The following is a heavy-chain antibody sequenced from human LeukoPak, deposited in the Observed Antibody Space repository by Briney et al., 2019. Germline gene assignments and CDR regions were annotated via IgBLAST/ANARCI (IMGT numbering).Heavy chain of an antibody. Sequence: SLRLSCAASGFTFDDYAMHWVRQAPGKGLEWVSGISWNSGTKGYGDSVKGRFTISRDNAKNSLYLQMNSLRGEDAALYYCAVLHYYAMDVWGQGTTVTVSS. CDR3: AVLHYYAMDV. CDR1: GFTFDDYA. V-gene: IGHV3-9*01. CDR2: ISWNSGTK. D-gene: IGHD2-8*01. J-gene: IGHJ6*02.